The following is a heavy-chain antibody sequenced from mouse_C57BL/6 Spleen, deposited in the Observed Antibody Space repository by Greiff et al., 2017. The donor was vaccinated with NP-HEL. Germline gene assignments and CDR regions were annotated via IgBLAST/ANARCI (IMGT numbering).Heavy chain of an antibody. V-gene: IGHV14-2*01. J-gene: IGHJ4*01. Sequence: VHVKQSGAELVKPGASVKLSCTASGFNIKDYYMHWVKQRTEQGLEWIGRIGPEDGETKYAPKFQGKATITADTSSNTAYLQLSSLTSEDTAVYYCASPSRSTMITTTVYYAMDYWGQGTSVTVSS. D-gene: IGHD2-4*01. CDR1: GFNIKDYY. CDR3: ASPSRSTMITTTVYYAMDY. CDR2: IGPEDGET.